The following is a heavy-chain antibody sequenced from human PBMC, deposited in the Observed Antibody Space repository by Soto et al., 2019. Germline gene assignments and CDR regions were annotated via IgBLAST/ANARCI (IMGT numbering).Heavy chain of an antibody. J-gene: IGHJ4*02. Sequence: SETLSLTCTVSGGSISSYYWTWFRQPPGKGLEWIGYIHYSGSTNYNPSLKSRVTISIDTSKNQFSLKLSSVTAADTAVYYCETFHSNRLDYWGQGTLVTVSS. CDR3: ETFHSNRLDY. CDR1: GGSISSYY. D-gene: IGHD6-13*01. CDR2: IHYSGST. V-gene: IGHV4-59*08.